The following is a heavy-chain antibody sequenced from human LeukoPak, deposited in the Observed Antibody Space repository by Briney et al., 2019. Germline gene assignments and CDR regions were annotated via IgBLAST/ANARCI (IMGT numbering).Heavy chain of an antibody. CDR2: ISYDGSNK. D-gene: IGHD4-23*01. J-gene: IGHJ3*02. CDR1: GFTFSSYA. V-gene: IGHV3-30-3*01. Sequence: GGSLRLSCAASGFTFSSYAMHWVRQAPGKGLEWVAVISYDGSNKYYADSVKGRFTISRDNSKNTLYLQMNSLRAEDTAVYYCRTVVTPDAFDIWGQGTMVTVSS. CDR3: RTVVTPDAFDI.